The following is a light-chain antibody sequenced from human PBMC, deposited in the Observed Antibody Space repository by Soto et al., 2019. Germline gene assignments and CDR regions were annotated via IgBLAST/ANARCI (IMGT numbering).Light chain of an antibody. CDR3: QQYDSSPPWT. V-gene: IGKV3-15*01. CDR1: PSVSSY. Sequence: EILLTQSPATLSVSPGERDTLSCRASPSVSSYLAWYQQKPGQAPPLLIYGASTRATGVPARFSGSGSGTDFTLTISSVQPEDFAVYYCQQYDSSPPWTFGQGTKLDIK. CDR2: GAS. J-gene: IGKJ1*01.